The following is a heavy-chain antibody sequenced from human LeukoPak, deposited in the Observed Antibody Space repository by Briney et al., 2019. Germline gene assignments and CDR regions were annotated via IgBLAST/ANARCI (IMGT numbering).Heavy chain of an antibody. CDR3: ARAPSEIGGYYPEYFRH. D-gene: IGHD3-22*01. J-gene: IGHJ1*01. V-gene: IGHV3-74*01. CDR1: GFTLSSYW. Sequence: GGSLRLSCAASGFTLSSYWMHWVGPAPPKGLVWVSRSKSDGRTNYADSVKGRFTISRDNAKNTVSLQMNSLRAEDTGVYYCARAPSEIGGYYPEYFRHWGQGTLVIVSS. CDR2: SKSDGRT.